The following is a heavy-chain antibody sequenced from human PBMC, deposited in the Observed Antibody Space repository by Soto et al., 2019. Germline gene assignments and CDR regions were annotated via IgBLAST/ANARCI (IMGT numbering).Heavy chain of an antibody. V-gene: IGHV3-23*01. CDR2: SSATGAGP. CDR1: GFTFSSDG. CDR3: AKDRRAGGNYGFYSDF. Sequence: EVQLLESGGGLVQPGGSLRLSCAASGFTFSSDGMTWVRQAPGQGLEWVSFSSATGAGPYYAASVKGRFTISRDNSKNTLYLQMTSLRSDDTAVYYCAKDRRAGGNYGFYSDFWGQGARVIVSS. D-gene: IGHD1-7*01. J-gene: IGHJ4*02.